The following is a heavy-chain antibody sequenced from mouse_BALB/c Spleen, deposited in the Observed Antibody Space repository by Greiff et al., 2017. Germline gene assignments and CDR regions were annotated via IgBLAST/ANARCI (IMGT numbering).Heavy chain of an antibody. V-gene: IGHV1-77*01. Sequence: VQLQQSGAELARPGASVKLSCKASGYTFTDYYINWVKQRTGQGLEWIGEIYPGSGNTYYNEKFKGKATLTADKSSSTAYMQLSSLTSEDSAVYFCASYDYEGNAWFAYWGQGTLVTVSA. J-gene: IGHJ3*01. CDR3: ASYDYEGNAWFAY. D-gene: IGHD2-4*01. CDR2: IYPGSGNT. CDR1: GYTFTDYY.